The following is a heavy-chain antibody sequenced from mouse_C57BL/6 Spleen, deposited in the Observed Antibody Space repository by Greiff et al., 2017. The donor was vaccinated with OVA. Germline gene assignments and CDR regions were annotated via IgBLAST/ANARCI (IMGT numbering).Heavy chain of an antibody. V-gene: IGHV1-75*01. Sequence: VQLQESGPELVKPGASVKISCKASGYTFTDYYINWVKQRPGQGLEWIGWIFPGSGSTYYNEKFKGKATLTVDKSSSTAYMLLSSLTSEDSAVYFCAGDLWLLRQYYFDYWGQGTTLTVSS. CDR2: IFPGSGST. J-gene: IGHJ2*01. CDR3: AGDLWLLRQYYFDY. D-gene: IGHD2-3*01. CDR1: GYTFTDYY.